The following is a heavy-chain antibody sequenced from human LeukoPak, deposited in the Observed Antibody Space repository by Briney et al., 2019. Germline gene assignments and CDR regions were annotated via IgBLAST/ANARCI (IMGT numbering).Heavy chain of an antibody. CDR1: SGSFSAYY. Sequence: SETLSLTCAVYSGSFSAYYWSWSRQPPGKGLEWIGEINHMGSTKYNPSLKSRVTISVDTSKNQLSLNLRSVTAADTAVYYCAIELIGTTTFDSWGQGTLVTVSS. J-gene: IGHJ4*02. D-gene: IGHD1-20*01. V-gene: IGHV4-34*01. CDR3: AIELIGTTTFDS. CDR2: INHMGST.